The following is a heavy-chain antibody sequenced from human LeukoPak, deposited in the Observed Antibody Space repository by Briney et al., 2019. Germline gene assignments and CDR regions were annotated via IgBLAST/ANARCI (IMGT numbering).Heavy chain of an antibody. CDR3: AKGLQWLVAKYYFDY. Sequence: GGSLRLSCAASGFTFSSYAMSWVRQAPGKGLEWVSAISGSGGSTYYADSVKGRFTISRDDSKNTLYLQMNSLRAEDTAVYYCAKGLQWLVAKYYFDYWGQGTLVTVSS. V-gene: IGHV3-23*01. D-gene: IGHD6-19*01. J-gene: IGHJ4*02. CDR1: GFTFSSYA. CDR2: ISGSGGST.